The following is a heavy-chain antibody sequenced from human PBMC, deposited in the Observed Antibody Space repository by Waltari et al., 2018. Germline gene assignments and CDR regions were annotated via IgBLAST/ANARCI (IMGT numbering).Heavy chain of an antibody. CDR2: VRGSGGST. Sequence: ELQLLESGGGLVQPGGSLRLSCTASGFTFSSYAMSWVRQATGRGLEWVSAVRGSGGSTHDADSVKDRFTISRDKTKNTRSRQMNSLRGEDTAVDFCARDDRSPGRPLDYWGQGTRVTVAS. CDR3: ARDDRSPGRPLDY. D-gene: IGHD3-10*01. V-gene: IGHV3-23*01. J-gene: IGHJ4*02. CDR1: GFTFSSYA.